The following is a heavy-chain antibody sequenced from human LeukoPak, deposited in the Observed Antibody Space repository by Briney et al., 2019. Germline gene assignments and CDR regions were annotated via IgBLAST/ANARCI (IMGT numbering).Heavy chain of an antibody. CDR2: ISSSSSYI. CDR1: GFTFSSYS. J-gene: IGHJ4*02. Sequence: GGSLRLSCAASGFTFSSYSMNWVRQAPGKGLEWVSSISSSSSYIYYADSVKGRFTISRDNAKSSLYLQMNSLRAEDTAVYYCARDGRGWLPDYWGQGTLVTVSS. CDR3: ARDGRGWLPDY. V-gene: IGHV3-21*01. D-gene: IGHD5-24*01.